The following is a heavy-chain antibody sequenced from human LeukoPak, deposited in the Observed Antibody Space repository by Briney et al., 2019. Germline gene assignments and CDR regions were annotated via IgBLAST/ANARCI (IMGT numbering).Heavy chain of an antibody. V-gene: IGHV1-2*04. Sequence: ASVKVSCKASGYTFTSYAMHWVRQAPGQRLEWMGWINPNSGGTNYAQKFQGWVTMTRDTSISTAYMELSRLRSDDTAVYYCARVDLYYYGMDVWGQGTTVTVSS. CDR2: INPNSGGT. CDR1: GYTFTSYA. CDR3: ARVDLYYYGMDV. D-gene: IGHD3-9*01. J-gene: IGHJ6*02.